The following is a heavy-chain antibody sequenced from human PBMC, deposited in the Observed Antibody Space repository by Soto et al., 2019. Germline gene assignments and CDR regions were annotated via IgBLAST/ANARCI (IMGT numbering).Heavy chain of an antibody. V-gene: IGHV4-39*01. CDR1: GGSISSSSYY. CDR3: ATSGIALFDP. D-gene: IGHD6-13*01. Sequence: SETLSLTCTVSGGSISSSSYYWGWIRQPPGKGLEWIGSIYYSGSTYYNPSLKSRVTISVDTSKNQFSLKLSSVTAADTAVYYCATSGIALFDPWGQGTRVTVSS. J-gene: IGHJ5*02. CDR2: IYYSGST.